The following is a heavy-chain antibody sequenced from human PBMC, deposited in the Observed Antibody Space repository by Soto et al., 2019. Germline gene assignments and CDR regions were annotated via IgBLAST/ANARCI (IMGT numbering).Heavy chain of an antibody. CDR1: GGSISSGGYY. Sequence: QVQLQESGPGLVKPSQTLSLTCTVSGGSISSGGYYWSWIRQHPGKGLEWIGYIYYSGSTYYNPSLKSRVTISVDTSKHQSSLKLSSVTAADTAVYYCARGATVTTADYWGQGTLVTVSS. D-gene: IGHD4-17*01. V-gene: IGHV4-31*03. J-gene: IGHJ4*02. CDR2: IYYSGST. CDR3: ARGATVTTADY.